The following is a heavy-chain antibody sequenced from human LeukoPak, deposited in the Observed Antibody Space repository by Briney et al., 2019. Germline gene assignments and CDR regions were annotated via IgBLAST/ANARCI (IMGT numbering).Heavy chain of an antibody. CDR3: ARGRLGSGWYSIDY. CDR1: GYTFTSYG. Sequence: ASVKVSCKASGYTFTSYGISWVRQAPGQGLEWMGWISAYNGNTNYAQKLQGRVTMTTDTSTSTAYMEMRSLRSDDTAVYYCARGRLGSGWYSIDYWGQGTLVTASS. V-gene: IGHV1-18*01. D-gene: IGHD6-19*01. J-gene: IGHJ4*02. CDR2: ISAYNGNT.